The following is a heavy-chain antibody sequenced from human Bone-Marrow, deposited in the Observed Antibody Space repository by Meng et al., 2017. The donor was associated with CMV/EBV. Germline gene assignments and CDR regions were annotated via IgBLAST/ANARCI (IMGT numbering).Heavy chain of an antibody. J-gene: IGHJ4*02. V-gene: IGHV3-48*03. D-gene: IGHD3-10*01. CDR2: ISRSGSTI. Sequence: GESLKISCAASGFSFSSYEMNWVRQAPGRGLEWVSYISRSGSTIYYADSVKGRFTISRDNAKNSLYLKMNSLRAEDTAVYYCARGGGGYDYWGEATLVAGSS. CDR3: ARGGGGYDY. CDR1: GFSFSSYE.